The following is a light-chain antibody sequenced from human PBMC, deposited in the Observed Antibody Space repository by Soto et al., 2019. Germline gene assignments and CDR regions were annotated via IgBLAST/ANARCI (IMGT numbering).Light chain of an antibody. V-gene: IGKV3-11*01. CDR2: DAS. CDR3: QQCGNWPLT. J-gene: IGKJ4*01. CDR1: QSVGHR. Sequence: EIGVTQSPATLSVSLGQRATLSCRASQSVGHRLAWYQQKPGQAPRLLIYDASNRATGIPARFSGSGSGTDFTLTISSLEPEDCAVYYCQQCGNWPLTFGGGTKVDIK.